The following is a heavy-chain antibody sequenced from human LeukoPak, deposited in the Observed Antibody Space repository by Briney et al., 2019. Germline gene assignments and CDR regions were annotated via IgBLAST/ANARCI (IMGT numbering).Heavy chain of an antibody. J-gene: IGHJ6*03. D-gene: IGHD4-17*01. V-gene: IGHV1-69*02. CDR2: IIPILGIA. CDR1: GGTFSSYT. Sequence: SVKVSCKASGGTFSSYTIGWVRQAPGQGLEWMGRIIPILGIANYAQKFQGRVTITADKSTSTAYMELSSLRSEDTAVYYCARGLHGDYEGDGEYYMDVWGKGTTVTVSS. CDR3: ARGLHGDYEGDGEYYMDV.